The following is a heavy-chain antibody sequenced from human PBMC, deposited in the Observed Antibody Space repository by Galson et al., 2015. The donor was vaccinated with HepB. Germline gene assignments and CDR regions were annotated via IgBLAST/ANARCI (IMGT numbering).Heavy chain of an antibody. CDR2: ISSSSSYI. CDR3: ARSKDGIPFDY. V-gene: IGHV3-21*01. D-gene: IGHD1-14*01. J-gene: IGHJ4*02. CDR1: GFTFSRYT. Sequence: SLRLSCAASGFTFSRYTMNWVRQAPGKGLEWVSSISSSSSYIYYEDSLRGRFTISRDNAKNSLYLQMNSLRADDTAVYYCARSKDGIPFDYWGQGTLVTVSS.